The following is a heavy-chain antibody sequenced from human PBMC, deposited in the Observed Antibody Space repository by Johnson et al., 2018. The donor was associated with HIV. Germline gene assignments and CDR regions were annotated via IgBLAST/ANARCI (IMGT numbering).Heavy chain of an antibody. J-gene: IGHJ3*02. CDR2: IYSGGST. CDR1: GVTISSFG. D-gene: IGHD2/OR15-2a*01. V-gene: IGHV3-NL1*01. Sequence: QVQLVESGGGVVQPGGSLRLSCAASGVTISSFGMHWVRQAPGKGLEWVSVIYSGGSTYYADSVTGRFTISRDNSKNTLYVQMKSLKTEDTAVYYCTTDHYFLDALDIWGQGTMVTVSS. CDR3: TTDHYFLDALDI.